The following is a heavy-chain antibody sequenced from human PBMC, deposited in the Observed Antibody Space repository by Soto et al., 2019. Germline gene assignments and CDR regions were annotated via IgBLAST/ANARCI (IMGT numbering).Heavy chain of an antibody. CDR1: GFTFSSYS. D-gene: IGHD2-15*01. V-gene: IGHV3-21*01. J-gene: IGHJ3*02. CDR2: ISSSSSYI. CDR3: ARYLYSTSCFQSGGSCYSNAFDI. Sequence: EVQLVESGGGLVKPGGSLRLSCAASGFTFSSYSMNWVRQAPGKGLEWVSSISSSSSYIYYADSVKGRFTISRDNAKNSLYLQMNSLRAEDTAVYYCARYLYSTSCFQSGGSCYSNAFDIWGQGTMVTVPS.